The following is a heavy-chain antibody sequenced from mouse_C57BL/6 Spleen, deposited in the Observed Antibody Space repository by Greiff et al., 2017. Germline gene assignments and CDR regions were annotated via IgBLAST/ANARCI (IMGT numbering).Heavy chain of an antibody. Sequence: EVKLMESEGGLVQPGSSMKLSCTASGFTFSDYYMAWVRQVPEKGLEWVANINYDGSSTYYLDSLKSRFIISRANAKNILYLQMSRLKSEDTATYYCAREGYAMDYWGQGTSVTVSS. CDR3: AREGYAMDY. CDR1: GFTFSDYY. J-gene: IGHJ4*01. V-gene: IGHV5-16*01. CDR2: INYDGSST. D-gene: IGHD2-14*01.